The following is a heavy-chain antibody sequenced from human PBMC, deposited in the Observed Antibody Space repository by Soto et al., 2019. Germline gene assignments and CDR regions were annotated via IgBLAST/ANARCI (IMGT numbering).Heavy chain of an antibody. Sequence: QVQLVQSGAEVKKPGASVKVSCKVSGYTLTELSMHWVRQAPGKGLEWMGGFDPEDGETIYAQKFQGRVTMTEDTSXDXVYMELSSLRSEDTAVYYCATDVATVVKDYYYGMDVWGQGTTVTVSS. V-gene: IGHV1-24*01. CDR1: GYTLTELS. CDR2: FDPEDGET. D-gene: IGHD4-17*01. CDR3: ATDVATVVKDYYYGMDV. J-gene: IGHJ6*02.